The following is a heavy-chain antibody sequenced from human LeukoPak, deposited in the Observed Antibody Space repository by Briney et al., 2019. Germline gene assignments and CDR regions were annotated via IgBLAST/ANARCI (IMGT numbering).Heavy chain of an antibody. CDR2: INAGNGNT. D-gene: IGHD3-3*01. J-gene: IGHJ6*02. Sequence: ASVKVSCRASGYIFTNYAMRWVRQAPGQRLEWMGWINAGNGNTKYSQKFQGRVTITRDTSANTAYMELSSLRSEDTAVYYCARDWLPITGGYDMDVWGQGATVTVSS. CDR1: GYIFTNYA. CDR3: ARDWLPITGGYDMDV. V-gene: IGHV1-3*01.